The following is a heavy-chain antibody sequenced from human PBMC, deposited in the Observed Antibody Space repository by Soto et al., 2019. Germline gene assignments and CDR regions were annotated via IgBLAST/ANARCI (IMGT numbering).Heavy chain of an antibody. CDR2: IYKSATT. J-gene: IGHJ5*01. D-gene: IGHD2-15*01. CDR3: ARGRYCLTGRCFPNWFDS. CDR1: GDSIPTVDYF. Sequence: SETLSLTCSVSGDSIPTVDYFWAWIRQPPGQALEYIGYIYKSATTYYNPSFESRVAISLDTSKSQFSLNVTSVTAADTAVYFCARGRYCLTGRCFPNWFDSWGQGTLVTVSS. V-gene: IGHV4-30-4*01.